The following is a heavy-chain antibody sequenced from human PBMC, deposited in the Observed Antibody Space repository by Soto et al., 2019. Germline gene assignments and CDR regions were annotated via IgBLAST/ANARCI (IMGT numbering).Heavy chain of an antibody. D-gene: IGHD5-12*01. Sequence: GGSLRLSCAASGFTFDDYAMHWVRQAPGKGLEWVSGISWNSGSIGYADSVKGRFTISRDNAKNSLYLQMNSLRAEDTALYYCAKDKVATTASLAFDIWGQGTMVTVSS. CDR1: GFTFDDYA. CDR2: ISWNSGSI. V-gene: IGHV3-9*01. CDR3: AKDKVATTASLAFDI. J-gene: IGHJ3*02.